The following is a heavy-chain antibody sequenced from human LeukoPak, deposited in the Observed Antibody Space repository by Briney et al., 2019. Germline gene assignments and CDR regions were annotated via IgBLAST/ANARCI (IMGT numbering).Heavy chain of an antibody. V-gene: IGHV4-31*03. Sequence: SETLSLTCTVSGGSISSGGYYWSWIRQHPGKGLEWIGYIYYSGSTYYNPSLKSRVTISVDTSKNQFSLKLSSVTAADTAVYYCAGPPELSYDSSGYPSYYFDYWGRGTLVTVSS. D-gene: IGHD3-22*01. CDR3: AGPPELSYDSSGYPSYYFDY. J-gene: IGHJ4*02. CDR1: GGSISSGGYY. CDR2: IYYSGST.